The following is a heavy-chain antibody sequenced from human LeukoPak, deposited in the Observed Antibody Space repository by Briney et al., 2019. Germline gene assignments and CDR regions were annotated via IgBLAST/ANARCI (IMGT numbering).Heavy chain of an antibody. CDR2: FDPEDGET. J-gene: IGHJ4*02. CDR3: ATESKVGAYFDY. Sequence: ASVKVSCKVSGYTLTELSMHWVRQAPGKGLEWMGGFDPEDGETIYAQKFQGRVTMTEDTSTDTAYMELSSPRSEDTAVYYCATESKVGAYFDYWGQGTLVTVSS. D-gene: IGHD1-26*01. V-gene: IGHV1-24*01. CDR1: GYTLTELS.